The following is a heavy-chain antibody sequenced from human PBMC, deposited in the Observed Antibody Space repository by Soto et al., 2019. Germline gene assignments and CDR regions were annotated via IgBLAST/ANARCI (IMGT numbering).Heavy chain of an antibody. J-gene: IGHJ6*03. D-gene: IGHD2-21*02. V-gene: IGHV4-31*03. CDR3: ARGGDPRYYYYMDV. CDR1: GGSISSGGCY. CDR2: IYYSGST. Sequence: SDTLSLTCTVSGGSISSGGCYWSCSRQHPGKGLEWIGYIYYSGSTYYNPSLRSRVTISVDTSKNQFSLKLSSVTAADTAVYYCARGGDPRYYYYMDVWGKGTTVTVSS.